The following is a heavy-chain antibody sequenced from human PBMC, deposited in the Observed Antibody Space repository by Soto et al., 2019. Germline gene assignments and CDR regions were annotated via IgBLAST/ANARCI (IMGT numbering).Heavy chain of an antibody. CDR1: GYSFTSYW. D-gene: IGHD6-13*01. V-gene: IGHV5-10-1*01. CDR2: IDPSDSYT. CDR3: ATSIAAAGTTTAYYYYYGMDV. Sequence: PGESLKISCKGSGYSFTSYWISWVRQMPGKGLEWMGRIDPSDSYTNYSPSFQGHVTISADKSISTAYLQWSSLKASDTAMYYCATSIAAAGTTTAYYYYYGMDVWGQGTTVIISS. J-gene: IGHJ6*02.